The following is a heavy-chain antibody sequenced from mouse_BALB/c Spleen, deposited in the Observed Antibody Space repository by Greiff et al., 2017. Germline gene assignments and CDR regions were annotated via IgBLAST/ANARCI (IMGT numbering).Heavy chain of an antibody. J-gene: IGHJ3*01. Sequence: VMLVESGPGLVAPSQCLSITCTVSGFSLTSYGVHWVRQPPGKGLEWLGVIWAGGSTNYNSALMSRLSISKDNSKSQVFLKMNSLQTDDTAMYYCARVPFVAYWGQGTLVTVSA. V-gene: IGHV2-9*02. CDR1: GFSLTSYG. CDR2: IWAGGST. CDR3: ARVPFVAY.